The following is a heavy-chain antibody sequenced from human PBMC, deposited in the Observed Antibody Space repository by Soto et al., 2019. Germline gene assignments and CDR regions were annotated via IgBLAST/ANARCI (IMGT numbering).Heavy chain of an antibody. CDR3: AFPATADFDY. CDR2: IYYSGST. Sequence: SETLSLTCTVSGGSISSYYWSWIRQPPGKGLEWIGYIYYSGSTNYNPSLKSRVTISVDTSKNQFSLKLSSVTAADTAVYYCAFPATADFDYWGKGILVTVSS. J-gene: IGHJ4*02. V-gene: IGHV4-59*01. CDR1: GGSISSYY. D-gene: IGHD6-13*01.